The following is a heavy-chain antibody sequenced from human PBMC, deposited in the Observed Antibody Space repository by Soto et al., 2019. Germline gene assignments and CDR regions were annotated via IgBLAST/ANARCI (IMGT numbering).Heavy chain of an antibody. V-gene: IGHV3-48*02. J-gene: IGHJ4*02. D-gene: IGHD5-18*01. CDR1: GFIFSDYS. CDR2: IGGGSSPI. Sequence: EVQLVESGGGSVQPGGSLRLSCAASGFIFSDYSMNWVGQAPGKGMEWVSYIGGGSSPIYYATSVNGRFTISRDNAKNSLYLQMNSLRDEDTAVYYCARARYSYNYDFDYWGQGTLVTVSS. CDR3: ARARYSYNYDFDY.